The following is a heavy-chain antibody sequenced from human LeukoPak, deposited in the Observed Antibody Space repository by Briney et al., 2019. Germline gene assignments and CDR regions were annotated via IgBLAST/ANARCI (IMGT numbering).Heavy chain of an antibody. CDR2: IYYSGST. V-gene: IGHV4-39*07. Sequence: SETLSLTCTVSGGSISSSSYYWGWIRQPPGKGLEWIGSIYYSGSTYYNPSLKSRVTISVDTSKNQFSLKLSSVTAADTAVYYCARDVPRAIAVAGTPDYWGQGTLVTVSS. CDR1: GGSISSSSYY. J-gene: IGHJ4*02. CDR3: ARDVPRAIAVAGTPDY. D-gene: IGHD6-19*01.